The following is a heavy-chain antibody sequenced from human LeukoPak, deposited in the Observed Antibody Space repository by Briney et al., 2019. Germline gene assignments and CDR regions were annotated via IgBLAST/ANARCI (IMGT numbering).Heavy chain of an antibody. V-gene: IGHV3-48*01. Sequence: PGGSLRLSCAASGFTFSSYSMNWVRQAPGKGLEWVSYISSSSSTIYYADSVKGRFTISRDNSKNTLYLQMNSLRAEDTAVYYCAKDPAPNWTAGTTYIYYYYGMDVWGQGTTVTVSS. CDR1: GFTFSSYS. J-gene: IGHJ6*02. CDR2: ISSSSSTI. D-gene: IGHD1/OR15-1a*01. CDR3: AKDPAPNWTAGTTYIYYYYGMDV.